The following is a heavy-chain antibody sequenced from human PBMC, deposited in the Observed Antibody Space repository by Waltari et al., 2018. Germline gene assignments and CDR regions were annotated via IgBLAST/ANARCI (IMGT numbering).Heavy chain of an antibody. V-gene: IGHV4-59*11. Sequence: QVQLQESGPGLVKPSETLSLICSVSGGSISTHFWGWSRPPPGKTLERIGNIYSSGSTNYNPSLTSRVTISLDMSKNQFSLKLRSVSAADTAVYYCARASYGSGSSWFDPWGQGNLVTVSS. CDR3: ARASYGSGSSWFDP. CDR2: IYSSGST. CDR1: GGSISTHF. J-gene: IGHJ5*02. D-gene: IGHD3-10*01.